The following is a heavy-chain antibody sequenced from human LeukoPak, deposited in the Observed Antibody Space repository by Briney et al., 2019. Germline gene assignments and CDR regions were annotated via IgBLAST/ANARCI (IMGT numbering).Heavy chain of an antibody. Sequence: SETLSLTCAVYGGSSSGYYWTWIRQPPGKGLEWIGEISHSERTNSNPSLMSRVTMSLDTSKNQFSLKLTSVTAADTAVYYCARLRQIVAANADPSSGFDHWGQGTLVTVSS. J-gene: IGHJ4*02. CDR3: ARLRQIVAANADPSSGFDH. CDR2: ISHSERT. D-gene: IGHD6-25*01. V-gene: IGHV4-34*01. CDR1: GGSSSGYY.